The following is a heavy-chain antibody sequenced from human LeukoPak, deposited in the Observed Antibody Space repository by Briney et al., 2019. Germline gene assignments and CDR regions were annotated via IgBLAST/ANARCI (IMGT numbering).Heavy chain of an antibody. D-gene: IGHD2-15*01. Sequence: PSETLSLTCAVYGGSFSGYYWSWIRQPPGKGLEWIGEINHCGSTNYNPSPKSRVTISVDTSKNQFSLKLSSVTAADTAVYYCARGSCSGGSCWAYWGQGTLVTVSS. CDR2: INHCGST. V-gene: IGHV4-34*01. J-gene: IGHJ4*02. CDR3: ARGSCSGGSCWAY. CDR1: GGSFSGYY.